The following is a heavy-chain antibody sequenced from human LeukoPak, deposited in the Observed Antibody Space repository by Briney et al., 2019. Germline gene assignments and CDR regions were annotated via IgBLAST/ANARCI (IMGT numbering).Heavy chain of an antibody. CDR1: GFTFSDYY. D-gene: IGHD1-26*01. Sequence: GGSLRLSCAASGFTFSDYYMSWIRQAPGKGLEWVAVISYDGSNKYYADSVKGRFTISRDNSKNTLYLQMNSLRAEDTAVYYCARARVGAKDYWGQGTLVTVSS. J-gene: IGHJ4*02. V-gene: IGHV3-30-3*01. CDR2: ISYDGSNK. CDR3: ARARVGAKDY.